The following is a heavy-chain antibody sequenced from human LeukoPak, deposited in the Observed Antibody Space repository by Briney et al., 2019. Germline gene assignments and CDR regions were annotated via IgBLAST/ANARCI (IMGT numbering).Heavy chain of an antibody. CDR3: AKSLYGSGSYYNWFDP. J-gene: IGHJ5*02. CDR1: GGPISSSSYY. Sequence: SETLSLTCTVSGGPISSSSYYWGWIRQPPGKGLEWIGSIHYSGSTNYNPSLKRRVTISLDTSKNQFSLKLSSVTAADTAVYYCAKSLYGSGSYYNWFDPWGQGTLVTVSS. V-gene: IGHV4-39*07. CDR2: IHYSGST. D-gene: IGHD3-10*01.